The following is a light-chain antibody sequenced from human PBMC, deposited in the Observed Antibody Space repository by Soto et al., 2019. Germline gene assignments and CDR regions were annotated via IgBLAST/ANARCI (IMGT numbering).Light chain of an antibody. J-gene: IGLJ3*02. CDR3: QSYDITLNGWM. V-gene: IGLV1-40*01. CDR1: SSNIGAGYD. CDR2: GNN. Sequence: QSVLTQPPSVSGAPGQRVTISCTGSSSNIGAGYDVHWYQQFPGTAPKLLIYGNNNRPSGVPDRFSGSKSGTSASLAITGLQAEDEADYYCQSYDITLNGWMFGGGTKLTVL.